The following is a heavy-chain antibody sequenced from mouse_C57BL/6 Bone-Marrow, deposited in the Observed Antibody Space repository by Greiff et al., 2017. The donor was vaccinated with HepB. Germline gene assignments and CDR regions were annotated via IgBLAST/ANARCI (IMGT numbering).Heavy chain of an antibody. CDR3: ANCGYDGRFAY. D-gene: IGHD2-2*01. CDR1: GFTFSSYA. CDR2: ISDGGSYT. Sequence: EVKLMESGGGLVKPGGSLKLSCAASGFTFSSYAMSWVRQTPEKRLEWVATISDGGSYTYYPDNVKGRFTISRDNAKNNLYLQMSHLKSEDTAMYYCANCGYDGRFAYWGQGTLVTVSA. V-gene: IGHV5-4*03. J-gene: IGHJ3*01.